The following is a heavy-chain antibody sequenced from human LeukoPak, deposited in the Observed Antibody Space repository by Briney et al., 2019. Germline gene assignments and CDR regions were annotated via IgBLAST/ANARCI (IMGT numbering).Heavy chain of an antibody. Sequence: SGTLSLTCAVSGGSISSSNWWSWVRQHPGKGLEWIGYIYYSGSAYYNPSLKSRVTISVDTSENQFSLKLSSVTAADTAVYYCARVNYGSATKEDYWGQGTLVTVSS. D-gene: IGHD3-10*01. J-gene: IGHJ4*02. CDR1: GGSISSSNW. CDR3: ARVNYGSATKEDY. V-gene: IGHV4-4*02. CDR2: IYYSGSA.